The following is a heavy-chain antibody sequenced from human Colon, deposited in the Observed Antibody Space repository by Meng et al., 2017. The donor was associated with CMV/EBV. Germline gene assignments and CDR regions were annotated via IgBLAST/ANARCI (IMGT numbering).Heavy chain of an antibody. D-gene: IGHD2-21*01. J-gene: IGHJ5*02. CDR3: ARRRSQSLIPWFDP. Sequence: GGSLRLSCAASGFTFSNYWMSWVRQAPGKGLEWVANIKQDGSEKYYVDSVKGRFTISRDNAKNSLYLQMKSLRVEDTAVYYCARRRSQSLIPWFDPWGQGILVTVSS. CDR1: GFTFSNYW. CDR2: IKQDGSEK. V-gene: IGHV3-7*01.